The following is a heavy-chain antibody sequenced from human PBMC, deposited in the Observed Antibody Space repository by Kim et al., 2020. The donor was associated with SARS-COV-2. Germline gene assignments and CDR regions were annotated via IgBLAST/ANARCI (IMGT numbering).Heavy chain of an antibody. Sequence: SVKVSCKASGGTFSSYAISWVRQAPGQGLEWMGRIIPILGIANYAQKFQGRVTITADKSTSTAYMELSSLRSEDTAVYYCARGYSGYDFDYYYGMDVWG. V-gene: IGHV1-69*04. CDR1: GGTFSSYA. CDR2: IIPILGIA. J-gene: IGHJ6*02. D-gene: IGHD5-12*01. CDR3: ARGYSGYDFDYYYGMDV.